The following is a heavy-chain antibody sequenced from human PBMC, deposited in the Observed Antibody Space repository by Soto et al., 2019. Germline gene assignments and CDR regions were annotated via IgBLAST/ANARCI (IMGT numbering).Heavy chain of an antibody. D-gene: IGHD6-6*01. J-gene: IGHJ6*02. CDR3: ARLLSRGSSSFGMDV. V-gene: IGHV5-51*01. Sequence: GESLKISCSGSGYSFISYWIGWVRQMPGRGLEWMGTFYPADSDTRYSPSFRGQVTISADKSITPAYLKWSSLKASDTAIYYCARLLSRGSSSFGMDVWGQGTTVTVSS. CDR1: GYSFISYW. CDR2: FYPADSDT.